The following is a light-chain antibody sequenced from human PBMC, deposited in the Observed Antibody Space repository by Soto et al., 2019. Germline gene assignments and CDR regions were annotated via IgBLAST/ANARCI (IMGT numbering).Light chain of an antibody. CDR1: QSVSSN. CDR3: QQYNNWPPWT. Sequence: EIVMTQSPATLSVSPGERATLSCRASQSVSSNLAWYQQKPGQAPRRLIYGASTRATGITARFSGSGSGTEFTLTISSLQSEDVAVYYCQQYNNWPPWTFGQGTKVEIK. J-gene: IGKJ1*01. CDR2: GAS. V-gene: IGKV3-15*01.